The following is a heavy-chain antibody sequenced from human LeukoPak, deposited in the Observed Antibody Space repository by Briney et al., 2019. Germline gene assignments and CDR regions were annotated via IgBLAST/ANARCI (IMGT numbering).Heavy chain of an antibody. D-gene: IGHD3-10*01. J-gene: IGHJ3*02. CDR1: GYTFTRYD. Sequence: ASVKVSCKASGYTFTRYDINWVRQATGQGLEWMGWMNPNSGNTGYAQKFQGRVTMTRNTSISTAYMELSSLRSEDTAVYYCARGPEELLAFDIWGQGTMVTVSS. V-gene: IGHV1-8*01. CDR2: MNPNSGNT. CDR3: ARGPEELLAFDI.